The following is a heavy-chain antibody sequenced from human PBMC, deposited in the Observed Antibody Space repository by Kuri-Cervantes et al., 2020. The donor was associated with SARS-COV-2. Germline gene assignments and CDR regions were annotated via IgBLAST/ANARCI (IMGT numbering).Heavy chain of an antibody. D-gene: IGHD6-13*01. Sequence: SETLSLTCTVSGGSINSGNYYWSWIRQPVGKGLEWIGSIYHSGSTYYNPSLKSRVTISVDTSKNQFSLKLSSVTAADTAVYYCASRYSKTKRDAFDIWGQGTMVTVSS. J-gene: IGHJ3*02. CDR2: IYHSGST. CDR1: GGSINSGNYY. CDR3: ASRYSKTKRDAFDI. V-gene: IGHV4-39*07.